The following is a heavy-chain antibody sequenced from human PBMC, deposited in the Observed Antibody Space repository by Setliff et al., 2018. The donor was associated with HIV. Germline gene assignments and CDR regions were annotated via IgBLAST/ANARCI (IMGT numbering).Heavy chain of an antibody. CDR3: ATDGELEPTDAFDI. Sequence: ASVKVSCKASGYTFTDYYMHWVQQAPGKGLEWMGRVDPEDGETIYAEKFQGRVTITADTSTDTAYMELSSLRSEDTAVYYCATDGELEPTDAFDIWGQGTRVTVSS. J-gene: IGHJ3*02. D-gene: IGHD1-1*01. CDR2: VDPEDGET. CDR1: GYTFTDYY. V-gene: IGHV1-69-2*01.